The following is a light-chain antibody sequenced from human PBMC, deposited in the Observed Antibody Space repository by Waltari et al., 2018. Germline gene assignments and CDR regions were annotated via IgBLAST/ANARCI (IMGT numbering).Light chain of an antibody. CDR2: EVR. V-gene: IGLV2-14*01. CDR3: SSYTSSSTLV. J-gene: IGLJ2*01. CDR1: SSDVGGYNY. Sequence: QSALTQPASVSGSPGQSITISCTGTSSDVGGYNYVSWYQQHPGKAPKLMVYEVRNRPAGGSNRFSGSKSGHAASLTISVLQAEDEADYYCSSYTSSSTLVFGGGTKLTVL.